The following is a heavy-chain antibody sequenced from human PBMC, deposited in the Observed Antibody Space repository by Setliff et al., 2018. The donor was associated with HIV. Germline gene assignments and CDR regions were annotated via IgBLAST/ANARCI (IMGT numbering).Heavy chain of an antibody. D-gene: IGHD2-2*01. J-gene: IGHJ4*02. CDR1: GGSITSSSYY. V-gene: IGHV4-39*01. Sequence: KPSETLSLTCTVSGGSITSSSYYWGWIRQPPGKGLEWIGSIYYSGGTQYNPSLKSRVTVSVDTSKNQFSLKLRSVTAADTAVYYCARHPSAYCSDTSCYEVYWGQGTLVTVSS. CDR3: ARHPSAYCSDTSCYEVY. CDR2: IYYSGGT.